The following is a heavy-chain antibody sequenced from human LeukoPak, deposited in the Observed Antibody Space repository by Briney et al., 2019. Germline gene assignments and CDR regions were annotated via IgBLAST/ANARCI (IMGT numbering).Heavy chain of an antibody. J-gene: IGHJ4*02. D-gene: IGHD6-19*01. Sequence: SETLSLTCAVYGGSFSGYYWSWIRQPPGKGLEWIGEINHSGSTNYNPSLKSRVTMSVDTSKNQFSLKLSSVTAADTAVYYCAREVYSSGWYTPNYFDYWGQGTLVTVSS. CDR3: AREVYSSGWYTPNYFDY. CDR1: GGSFSGYY. V-gene: IGHV4-34*01. CDR2: INHSGST.